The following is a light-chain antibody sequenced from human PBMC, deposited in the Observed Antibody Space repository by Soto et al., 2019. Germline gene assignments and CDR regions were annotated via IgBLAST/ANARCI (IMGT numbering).Light chain of an antibody. CDR2: GVS. V-gene: IGLV2-14*01. CDR1: SSDVGSQNF. J-gene: IGLJ3*02. Sequence: QSVLTQPASVSGSPGQSITISCTGTSSDVGSQNFVSWHQQHPGKAPKFIIYGVSNRPSGVSNRFSGSKSGNTASLTISGLQPDDEADYYCSSYTTTYTWVFGGGTKL. CDR3: SSYTTTYTWV.